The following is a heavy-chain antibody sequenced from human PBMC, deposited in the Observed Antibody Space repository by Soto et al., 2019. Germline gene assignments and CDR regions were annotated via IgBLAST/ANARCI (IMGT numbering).Heavy chain of an antibody. CDR2: INPNSGGT. Sequence: QVQLVQSGAEVKKPGASVKVSCKASGYTFTGYYMHWVRQAPGQGLEWMGWINPNSGGTNYAQKFQGRVTMTRETSISTAYMELGRLRSNDTAVSYCAIAGSRLDPNWFDPWGQGTLVTVSS. CDR1: GYTFTGYY. CDR3: AIAGSRLDPNWFDP. J-gene: IGHJ5*02. D-gene: IGHD1-26*01. V-gene: IGHV1-2*02.